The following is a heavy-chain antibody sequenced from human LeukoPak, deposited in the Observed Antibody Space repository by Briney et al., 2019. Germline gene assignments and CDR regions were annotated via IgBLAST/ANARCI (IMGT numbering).Heavy chain of an antibody. CDR1: GYTFTGYY. D-gene: IGHD5-12*01. J-gene: IGHJ4*02. CDR3: ARGHHPYDPSDY. Sequence: ASVKVSRKASGYTFTGYYMHWVRQAPGQGLEWMGWINPNSGGTNYAQKFQGRVTMTRDTSISTAYMELSRLRSDDTAVYYCARGHHPYDPSDYWGQGTLVTVSS. CDR2: INPNSGGT. V-gene: IGHV1-2*02.